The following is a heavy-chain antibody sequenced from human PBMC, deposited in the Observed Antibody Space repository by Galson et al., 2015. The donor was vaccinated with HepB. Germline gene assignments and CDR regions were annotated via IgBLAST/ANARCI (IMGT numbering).Heavy chain of an antibody. CDR1: GFTFSSYW. D-gene: IGHD6-19*01. Sequence: SLRLSCAASGFTFSSYWMSWVRQAPEKGLEWVANIKQDGSEKYYVDSVKGRFTISRDNAKNSLYLQMNSLRAEDTAVYYCASVGAFSSGHDAFDIWGQGTMVTVSS. J-gene: IGHJ3*02. CDR2: IKQDGSEK. CDR3: ASVGAFSSGHDAFDI. V-gene: IGHV3-7*03.